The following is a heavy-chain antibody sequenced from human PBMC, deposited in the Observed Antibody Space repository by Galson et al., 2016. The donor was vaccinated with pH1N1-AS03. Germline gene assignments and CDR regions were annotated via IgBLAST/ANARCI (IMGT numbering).Heavy chain of an antibody. D-gene: IGHD2-15*01. V-gene: IGHV3-9*01. Sequence: SLRLSCAGSGFTFDDSAMHWVRQAPGKGLEWVSGIDWNSGTIDYTDPVKGRFTISRDNAKNSLYLQMNSLRAEDTALYYCARSPGYCSAGSCSDQGYFDYWGPGTLVTVSS. CDR2: IDWNSGTI. CDR3: ARSPGYCSAGSCSDQGYFDY. J-gene: IGHJ4*02. CDR1: GFTFDDSA.